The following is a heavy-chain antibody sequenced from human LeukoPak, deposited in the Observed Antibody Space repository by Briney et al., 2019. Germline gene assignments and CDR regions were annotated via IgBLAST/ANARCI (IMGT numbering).Heavy chain of an antibody. CDR1: GFTFSSYS. V-gene: IGHV3-21*01. CDR3: ARDPGSYGNAFDI. D-gene: IGHD1-26*01. CDR2: ISSSSSYI. Sequence: NPGGSLRLSCAASGFTFSSYSMNWVRQAPGKGLEWVSSISSSSSYIYYADSVKGRFTISRDNAKNSLYLQMNSLRAEDTAAYYCARDPGSYGNAFDIWGQGTMVTVSS. J-gene: IGHJ3*02.